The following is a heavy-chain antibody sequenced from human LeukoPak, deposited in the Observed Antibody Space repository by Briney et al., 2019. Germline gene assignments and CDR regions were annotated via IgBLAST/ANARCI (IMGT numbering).Heavy chain of an antibody. Sequence: GGSLRLSCAASGFTFSSYWMHWVRQAPWKGLVWVSRINSDGSSTSYADSVKGRFTISRDNAKNTLYLQMNSLRAEDTAVYYCARGRGTVTGNYFDYWGQGTLVTVSS. CDR3: ARGRGTVTGNYFDY. CDR1: GFTFSSYW. V-gene: IGHV3-74*01. D-gene: IGHD4-11*01. CDR2: INSDGSST. J-gene: IGHJ4*02.